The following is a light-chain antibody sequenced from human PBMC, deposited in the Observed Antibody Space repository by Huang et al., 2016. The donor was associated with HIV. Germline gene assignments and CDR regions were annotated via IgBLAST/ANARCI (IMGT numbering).Light chain of an antibody. J-gene: IGKJ5*01. V-gene: IGKV1-NL1*01. Sequence: DIQMTQSPSSLSASIGDRVTITCRANQAIKNSLAWYQQKPEKAPRLLLYAASRLESWVPSRFGGSGSETDYTLTISSLQPEDFATYYCQQYYSIPITFGQGTRLEIK. CDR3: QQYYSIPIT. CDR2: AAS. CDR1: QAIKNS.